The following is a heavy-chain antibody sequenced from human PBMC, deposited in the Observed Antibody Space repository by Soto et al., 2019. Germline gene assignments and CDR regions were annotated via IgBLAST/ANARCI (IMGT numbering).Heavy chain of an antibody. CDR3: VRDDSDGGWN. Sequence: EVQLVESGGRVVQPGGSLRLSCAASGFSFRGYEMNWVRQAPGKGLEWLSYISKSSSTIYYADSVEGRFTISRDNARKFLYLQMNSLRVEDTAIYYCVRDDSDGGWNWGRGTLVTVSS. CDR2: ISKSSSTI. V-gene: IGHV3-48*03. D-gene: IGHD6-19*01. CDR1: GFSFRGYE. J-gene: IGHJ4*02.